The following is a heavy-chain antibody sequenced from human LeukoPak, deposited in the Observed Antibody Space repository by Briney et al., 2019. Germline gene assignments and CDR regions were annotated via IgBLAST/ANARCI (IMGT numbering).Heavy chain of an antibody. CDR1: GFTLSDAW. D-gene: IGHD7-27*01. J-gene: IGHJ4*02. CDR3: APVTGITLPDY. V-gene: IGHV3-15*07. CDR2: ITSKSDGETI. Sequence: GGSLRLSCAASGFTLSDAWMNWVRKALGKGLEWVGRITSKSDGETIDYAAPVKDRFTLSRDDSKNTLYLQMNSLKTEDTAVYYCAPVTGITLPDYWGQGTLVTVSS.